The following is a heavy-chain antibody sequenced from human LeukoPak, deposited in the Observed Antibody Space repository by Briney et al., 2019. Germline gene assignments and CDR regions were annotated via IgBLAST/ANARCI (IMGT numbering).Heavy chain of an antibody. CDR1: GGSISSSSYY. D-gene: IGHD6-13*01. J-gene: IGHJ4*02. V-gene: IGHV4-39*07. CDR2: IYYSGST. Sequence: NTSETLSLTCTVSGGSISSSSYYWGWIRQPPGKGLEWIGSIYYSGSTYYNPSLKSRVTISVDTSKNQFSLKLSSVTAADTAVYYCARDEGTAAGLDYWGQGTLVTVSS. CDR3: ARDEGTAAGLDY.